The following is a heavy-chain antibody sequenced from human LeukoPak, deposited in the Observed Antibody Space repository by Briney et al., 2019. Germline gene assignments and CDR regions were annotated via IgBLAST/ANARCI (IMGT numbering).Heavy chain of an antibody. CDR2: MNPNSGNT. CDR3: ARGNKLRYFDWLFFFDP. D-gene: IGHD3-9*01. CDR1: GYTFTNYD. J-gene: IGHJ5*02. V-gene: IGHV1-8*01. Sequence: ASVKVSCKASGYTFTNYDINWVRQATGQGLEWVGWMNPNSGNTGYAQKFQGRVTITRNTSISTAYMELSSLRSDDTAVYYCARGNKLRYFDWLFFFDPWGQGTLVTVSS.